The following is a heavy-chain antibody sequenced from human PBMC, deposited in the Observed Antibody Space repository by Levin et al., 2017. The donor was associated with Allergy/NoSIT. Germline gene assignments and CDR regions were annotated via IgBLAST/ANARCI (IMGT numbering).Heavy chain of an antibody. D-gene: IGHD3-16*01. CDR2: IRYTGST. J-gene: IGHJ4*02. CDR1: GGSLSDYY. Sequence: SETLSLTCGVYGGSLSDYYWTWIRQPPGKGLEWIGEIRYTGSTNYNPSLKSRVTISVDTSKNQFSLRLNSVTAADTAVYYCARDFERGAHFDYWGQGILVTVSS. V-gene: IGHV4-34*01. CDR3: ARDFERGAHFDY.